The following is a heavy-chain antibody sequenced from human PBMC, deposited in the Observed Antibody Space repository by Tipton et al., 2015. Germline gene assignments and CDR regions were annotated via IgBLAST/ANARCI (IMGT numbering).Heavy chain of an antibody. CDR3: FRGYDY. Sequence: SLRLSCVGSGFSLGDYAMHWARQAPGKGLEWVAGVSWDRADIGYADSVKGRFTVSRDNAKNSLYLEMNRLRVEDTAVYFCFRGYDYWGPGTQVTVSS. D-gene: IGHD5-18*01. J-gene: IGHJ4*02. CDR2: VSWDRADI. V-gene: IGHV3-9*01. CDR1: GFSLGDYA.